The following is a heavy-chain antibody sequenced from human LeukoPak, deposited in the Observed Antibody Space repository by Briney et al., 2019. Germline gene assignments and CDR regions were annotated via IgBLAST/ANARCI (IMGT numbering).Heavy chain of an antibody. D-gene: IGHD2-2*01. CDR2: ISPNSGGT. Sequence: ASVKVSCKTSGYTFTGYYIHWVRQAPGEGLQWMGWISPNSGGTKYAQKSQGRVTMTRDASTSTAYMDLTRLTSDDTAVYYCARGTRTSTVVAPAVDYWGQGTLVTVSS. CDR3: ARGTRTSTVVAPAVDY. CDR1: GYTFTGYY. V-gene: IGHV1-2*02. J-gene: IGHJ4*02.